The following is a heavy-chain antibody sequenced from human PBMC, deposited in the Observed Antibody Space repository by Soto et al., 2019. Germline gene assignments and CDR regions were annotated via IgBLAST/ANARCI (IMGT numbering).Heavy chain of an antibody. Sequence: QLQLQESGSGLVKPSQTLSLTCAVSGFSISSGGYSWSWIRQPPGKGLEWIGYIYHTESTYYNPSLRSRVTLSVDRSKSQFSLKLSSVTAADTAVYFCARSRLDVVTAVPRYFDYWGQGTPVTVSS. V-gene: IGHV4-30-2*01. CDR1: GFSISSGGYS. D-gene: IGHD2-21*02. CDR3: ARSRLDVVTAVPRYFDY. J-gene: IGHJ4*02. CDR2: IYHTEST.